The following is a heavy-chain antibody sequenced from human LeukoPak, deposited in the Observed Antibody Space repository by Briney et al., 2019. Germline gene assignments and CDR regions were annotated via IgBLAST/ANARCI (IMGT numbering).Heavy chain of an antibody. CDR3: ARGGSRHDFWSGYYSSWFDP. CDR1: GGSISSYY. J-gene: IGHJ5*02. V-gene: IGHV4-59*12. D-gene: IGHD3-3*01. CDR2: IYYSGST. Sequence: PSETLSLTCTVSGGSISSYYWSWIRQPPGKGLEWIGYIYYSGSTSYNPSLKSRVTISVDTSKNQFSLKLSSVTAADTAVYYCARGGSRHDFWSGYYSSWFDPWGQGTLVTVSS.